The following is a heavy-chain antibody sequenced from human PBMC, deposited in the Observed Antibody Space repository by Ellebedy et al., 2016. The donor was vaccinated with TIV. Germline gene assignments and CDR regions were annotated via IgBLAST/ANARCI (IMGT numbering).Heavy chain of an antibody. CDR2: IVGRGS. J-gene: IGHJ4*02. V-gene: IGHV3-23*01. CDR1: GFTFSPYA. D-gene: IGHD5-18*01. CDR3: AKDRTSGDGYWVFEN. Sequence: GESLKISCAASGFTFSPYAMAWVRQAPGKGLEWVSGIVGRGSQKYADSVKGRFTISRDNSKRTVDLQMNSLRAEDTAIYFCAKDRTSGDGYWVFENWGQGTLVSVSS.